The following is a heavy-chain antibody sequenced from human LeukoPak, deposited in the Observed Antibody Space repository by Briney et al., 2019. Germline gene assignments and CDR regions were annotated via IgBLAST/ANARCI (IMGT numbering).Heavy chain of an antibody. V-gene: IGHV4-38-2*02. CDR1: GYSISSGYY. CDR3: ARGGDLQWLAS. CDR2: IYHSGST. Sequence: SETLSLTCTVSGYSISSGYYGGWIRQTPGKGLEWIGSIYHSGSTFYNPSLRSRVTISVDTSKNQFSLKLSSVTAADTAVYYCARGGDLQWLASWVQGTLVTVSS. J-gene: IGHJ4*02. D-gene: IGHD6-19*01.